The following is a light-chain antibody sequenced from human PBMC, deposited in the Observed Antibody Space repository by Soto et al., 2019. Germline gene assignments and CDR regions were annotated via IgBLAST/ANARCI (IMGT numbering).Light chain of an antibody. V-gene: IGKV3-15*01. CDR1: QSVSSK. J-gene: IGKJ4*01. Sequence: EIVMTQSPATLSVSPGERATLSCRASQSVSSKLAWYQQKPGQAPRLLIYGASIRATGIPARFSGSGSGTEFTLTISSLQSEDFAVYYCQQYNNWPSLTFGGGTRVEIK. CDR2: GAS. CDR3: QQYNNWPSLT.